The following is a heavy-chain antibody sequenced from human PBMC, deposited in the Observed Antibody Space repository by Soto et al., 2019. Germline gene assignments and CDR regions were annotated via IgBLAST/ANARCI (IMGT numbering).Heavy chain of an antibody. Sequence: GGSLRLSCAASGFTFSSYGMHWVRQAPGKGLEWVAVISYDGSNKYYADSVKGRFTISRDNSKNTLYLQMNSLRAEDTAVYYCAKDRSAAMIDAPGGMDVWGQGTTVTAP. V-gene: IGHV3-30*18. J-gene: IGHJ6*02. CDR3: AKDRSAAMIDAPGGMDV. D-gene: IGHD3-22*01. CDR1: GFTFSSYG. CDR2: ISYDGSNK.